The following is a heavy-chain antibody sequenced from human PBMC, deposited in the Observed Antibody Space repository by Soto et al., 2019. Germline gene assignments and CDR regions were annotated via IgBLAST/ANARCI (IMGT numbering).Heavy chain of an antibody. J-gene: IGHJ4*02. D-gene: IGHD1-1*01. CDR2: ISGSGDKT. V-gene: IGHV3-23*01. CDR1: GSIFSNYA. Sequence: EVQVLDSGGGLVQPGGSLRLFWAASGSIFSNYAMSWVRQAPGRGLEWVSIISGSGDKTYYADSVEGRFTISRDNSKNTVSLQMNSLRADDTAIYYCAKLPLIQRYFDYWGQGNPVTVAS. CDR3: AKLPLIQRYFDY.